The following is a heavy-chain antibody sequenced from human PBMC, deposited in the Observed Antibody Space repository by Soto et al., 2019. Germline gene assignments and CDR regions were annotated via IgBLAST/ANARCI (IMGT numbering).Heavy chain of an antibody. V-gene: IGHV1-69*02. D-gene: IGHD4-17*01. J-gene: IGHJ2*01. CDR2: IIPILGIA. CDR1: GGTFSSYT. Sequence: QVQLVQSGAEVKKPGSSVKVSCKASGGTFSSYTISWVRQAPGQGLEWMGRIIPILGIANYAQKLQGRVTITADKXTXSXXTESTRLSSEHTAVYHCARDRLYGDYASTDWSFDLWGRGTLVTVSS. CDR3: ARDRLYGDYASTDWSFDL.